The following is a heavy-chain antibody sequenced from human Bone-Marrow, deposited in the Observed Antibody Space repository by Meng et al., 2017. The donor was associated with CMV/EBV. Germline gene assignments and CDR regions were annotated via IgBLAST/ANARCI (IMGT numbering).Heavy chain of an antibody. J-gene: IGHJ4*01. CDR2: ISSDGSKK. Sequence: GESLKISCVTSRFTFSAYTMHWVRQAPGRGLEWVVVISSDGSKKYYADSVKDQFTISRDNSRNTLYHQMNALRLEDTGVYFCATYSRASTALRTYFDYWGHGTLVTVSS. V-gene: IGHV3-30*04. CDR3: ATYSRASTALRTYFDY. D-gene: IGHD4-17*01. CDR1: RFTFSAYT.